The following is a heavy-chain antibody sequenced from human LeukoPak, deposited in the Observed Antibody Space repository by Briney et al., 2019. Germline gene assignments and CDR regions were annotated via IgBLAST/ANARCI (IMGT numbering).Heavy chain of an antibody. Sequence: ASVKVSCKASGYTFTSYVMNWVRQAPGQGLEWMGWINPDSGDTNYAQKFQGRVTMTRDTSISTANMELSRLRSDDTAVYYCARGGIVVVPPASVFDPWGQGTLVTVSS. D-gene: IGHD2-2*01. CDR3: ARGGIVVVPPASVFDP. CDR1: GYTFTSYV. CDR2: INPDSGDT. V-gene: IGHV1-2*02. J-gene: IGHJ5*02.